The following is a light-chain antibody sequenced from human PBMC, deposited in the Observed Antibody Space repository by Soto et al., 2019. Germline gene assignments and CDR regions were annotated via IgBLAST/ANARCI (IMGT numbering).Light chain of an antibody. CDR3: QQYGISPT. CDR2: DVP. Sequence: EIVLTQSPGTLSLSPGERATLSCRSSHSVSSNYLAWYQQKPGQAPRLLIYDVPSRATGIPDGLSGSGSGTDFTLTISRLEPVDFAVYYCQQYGISPTFGQGTKVEIK. CDR1: HSVSSNY. J-gene: IGKJ1*01. V-gene: IGKV3-20*01.